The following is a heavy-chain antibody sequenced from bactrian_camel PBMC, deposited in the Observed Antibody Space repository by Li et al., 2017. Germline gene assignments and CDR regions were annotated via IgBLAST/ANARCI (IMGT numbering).Heavy chain of an antibody. CDR2: IRSGGGSV. D-gene: IGHD6*01. Sequence: VQLVESGGGSVQSGGSLRLSCAASGYTYSPYCMGWFRQAPGNEREGVAAIRSGGGSVYYGAFVRGRFTISQVSGDSTAYLQMNSLKPEDSAVYYCAVRANGGCWYRGIRPSQVDYWGQGTQVTVS. V-gene: IGHV3S40*01. CDR1: GYTYSPYC. J-gene: IGHJ4*01. CDR3: AVRANGGCWYRGIRPSQVDY.